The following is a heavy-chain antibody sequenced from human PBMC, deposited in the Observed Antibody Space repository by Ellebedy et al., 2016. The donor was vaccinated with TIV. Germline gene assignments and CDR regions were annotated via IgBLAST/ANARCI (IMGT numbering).Heavy chain of an antibody. D-gene: IGHD3-16*01. CDR1: GGSFSGYY. CDR3: ARDEGPSSRGEGAFDI. J-gene: IGHJ3*02. Sequence: SETLSLTXAVYGGSFSGYYWSWIRQPPGKGLEWIGEINHSGSTNYNPSLKSRVTISVDTSKNQFSLKLSSVTAADTAVYYCARDEGPSSRGEGAFDIWGQGTMVTVSS. CDR2: INHSGST. V-gene: IGHV4-34*01.